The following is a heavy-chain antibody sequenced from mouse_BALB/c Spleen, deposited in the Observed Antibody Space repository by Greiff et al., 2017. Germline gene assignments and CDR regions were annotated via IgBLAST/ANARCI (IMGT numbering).Heavy chain of an antibody. D-gene: IGHD2-14*01. CDR3: AISRDRYDWFAY. CDR2: IDPSDSET. V-gene: IGHV1-74*01. J-gene: IGHJ2*01. CDR1: GYTFTSYW. Sequence: QVQLQQPGAELVKPGAPVKLSCKASGYTFTSYWMNWVKQRPGRGLEWIGRIDPSDSETHYNQKFKDKATLTVDKSSSTAYIQLSSLTSEDSAVYYCAISRDRYDWFAYWGQGTTLTVSS.